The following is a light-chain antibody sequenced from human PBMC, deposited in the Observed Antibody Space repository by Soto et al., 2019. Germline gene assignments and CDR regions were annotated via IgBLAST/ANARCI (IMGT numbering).Light chain of an antibody. CDR1: SSDVGSYEY. Sequence: QSALIQPPSVSGSPGQSVTISSTGTSSDVGSYEYVSWYQQYPGTVPKPMIYNVNTRPSGVPDRFSGFKSGNTASMTISGLQAEDEADYYCSSYTYSSTWVFGGGTKLTVL. CDR3: SSYTYSSTWV. J-gene: IGLJ3*02. CDR2: NVN. V-gene: IGLV2-18*02.